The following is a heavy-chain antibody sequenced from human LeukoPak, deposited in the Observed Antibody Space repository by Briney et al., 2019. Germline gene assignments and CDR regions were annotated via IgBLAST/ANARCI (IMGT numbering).Heavy chain of an antibody. CDR1: GFTLSSYG. V-gene: IGHV3-30*02. J-gene: IGHJ6*04. CDR3: AKDVGHGLV. CDR2: IRYDGSNK. D-gene: IGHD3/OR15-3a*01. Sequence: AGSLCLTCAASGFTLSSYGLRWGRQAPGKGLEWVAFIRYDGSNKYYADSVKGRFTISRDNSKNTLYLQMNSLRAEDTAVYYCAKDVGHGLVWARRPTVTVSS.